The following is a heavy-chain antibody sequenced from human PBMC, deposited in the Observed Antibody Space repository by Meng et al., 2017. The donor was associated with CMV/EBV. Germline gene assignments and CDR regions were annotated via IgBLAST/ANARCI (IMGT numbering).Heavy chain of an antibody. Sequence: GSLRLSCTASGFTFGYYAMSWVRQAPGKGLEWVGFIRSKAYGGTTEYAASVKGRFTISRDDSKSIAYLRMNSLKTEDTAVYYCTRRTTDFWSGYYSSYYYYGMDVWGQGTTVTVSS. CDR3: TRRTTDFWSGYYSSYYYYGMDV. D-gene: IGHD3-3*01. CDR2: IRSKAYGGTT. CDR1: GFTFGYYA. J-gene: IGHJ6*02. V-gene: IGHV3-49*04.